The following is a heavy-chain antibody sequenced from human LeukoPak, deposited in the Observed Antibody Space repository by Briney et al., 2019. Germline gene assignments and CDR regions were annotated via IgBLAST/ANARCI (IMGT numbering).Heavy chain of an antibody. Sequence: ASVKVSCKTSGYTFTTFGINWVRQAPGQGLEGMGWISPYNGNTNYAQKLQGRVTMTTDTSTNTAYMELRSLRSDDTAVYYCARDKGRAYSYGYVDYWGQGTLVTVS. J-gene: IGHJ4*02. CDR1: GYTFTTFG. CDR2: ISPYNGNT. CDR3: ARDKGRAYSYGYVDY. V-gene: IGHV1-18*01. D-gene: IGHD5-18*01.